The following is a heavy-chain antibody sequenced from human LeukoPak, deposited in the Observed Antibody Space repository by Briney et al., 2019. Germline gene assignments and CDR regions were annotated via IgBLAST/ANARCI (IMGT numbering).Heavy chain of an antibody. CDR3: ARAADGYLTSYYFDY. Sequence: SETLSLTCAVYGGSFSGYYWSWIRQPPGKGLEWIGEINHSGSTNYNPSLKSRVTISVDTSKNQFSLKLSSVTAADTAVYYCARAADGYLTSYYFDYWGQGTLVTVSS. CDR1: GGSFSGYY. V-gene: IGHV4-34*01. D-gene: IGHD5-24*01. J-gene: IGHJ4*02. CDR2: INHSGST.